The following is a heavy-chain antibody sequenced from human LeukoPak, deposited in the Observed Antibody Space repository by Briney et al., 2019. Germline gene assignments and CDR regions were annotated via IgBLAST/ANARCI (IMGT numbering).Heavy chain of an antibody. CDR3: AKGYTAMVFDY. CDR2: IYYSGST. CDR1: GGSTSSYY. D-gene: IGHD5-18*01. Sequence: SETLSLTCTVSGGSTSSYYWSWIRQPPGKGLEWIGYIYYSGSTNYNPSLKSRVTISVDTSKNQFSLRLGTVTAADTAVYYCAKGYTAMVFDYWGQGTLVTVSS. V-gene: IGHV4-59*01. J-gene: IGHJ4*02.